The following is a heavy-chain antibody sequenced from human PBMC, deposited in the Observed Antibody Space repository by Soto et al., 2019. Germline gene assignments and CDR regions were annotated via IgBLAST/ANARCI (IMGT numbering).Heavy chain of an antibody. Sequence: QVQLVQSGAEVKKPGSSVKVSCKASGGTFSSYAISWVRQAPGQGLEWMGGISPIFGTANYAQKFQGRVTITADKSTSTAYMELSSLRSEDTAVYYCARDYPDHYDSSGYYSGGWFDPWGQGTLVTVSS. CDR2: ISPIFGTA. D-gene: IGHD3-22*01. J-gene: IGHJ5*02. CDR1: GGTFSSYA. CDR3: ARDYPDHYDSSGYYSGGWFDP. V-gene: IGHV1-69*06.